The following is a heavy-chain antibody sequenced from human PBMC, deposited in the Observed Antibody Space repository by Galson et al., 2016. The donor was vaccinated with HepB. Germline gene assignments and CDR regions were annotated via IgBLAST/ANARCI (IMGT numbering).Heavy chain of an antibody. D-gene: IGHD5-18*01. CDR1: GYMFATYG. CDR2: ISGYNGNT. Sequence: SVKVSCKASGYMFATYGINWVRQAPGQGLEWMGWISGYNGNTKYAQKFQDRVTMTTDTYTNTTDMELRGLRSDDTAVYYCARHMRRGYRYGDLLRRAKANNDHIGMDVWGQGTSVTVSS. J-gene: IGHJ6*02. CDR3: ARHMRRGYRYGDLLRRAKANNDHIGMDV. V-gene: IGHV1-18*01.